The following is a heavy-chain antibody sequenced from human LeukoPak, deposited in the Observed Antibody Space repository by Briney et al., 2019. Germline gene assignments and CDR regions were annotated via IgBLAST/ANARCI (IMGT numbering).Heavy chain of an antibody. D-gene: IGHD6-13*01. CDR1: GGTFSSYA. CDR2: IIPIFGTA. CDR3: ARMNSSSAYYYYYMDV. Sequence: GASVKVSCKASGGTFSSYAISWVRQAPGQGLEWMGGIIPIFGTANYAQKFQGRVTITADESTSTAYMELSSLRSEDTAVYYCARMNSSSAYYYYYMDVWGKGTTVTISS. J-gene: IGHJ6*03. V-gene: IGHV1-69*13.